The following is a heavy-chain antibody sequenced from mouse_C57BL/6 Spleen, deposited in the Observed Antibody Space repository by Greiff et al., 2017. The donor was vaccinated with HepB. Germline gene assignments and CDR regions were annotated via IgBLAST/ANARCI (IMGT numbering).Heavy chain of an antibody. CDR2: FYPGSGSL. J-gene: IGHJ2*01. Sequence: QVQLQQSGAELVKPGASVKLSCKASGYTFTEYTIHWVKQRSGQGLEWIGWFYPGSGSLKYNEKFKDKATLTADKSSRAVYMELSSLTSEDSAVDFCARHGEGPYYYGSSYGFDYWGQGTTLTVSS. D-gene: IGHD1-1*01. CDR1: GYTFTEYT. CDR3: ARHGEGPYYYGSSYGFDY. V-gene: IGHV1-62-2*01.